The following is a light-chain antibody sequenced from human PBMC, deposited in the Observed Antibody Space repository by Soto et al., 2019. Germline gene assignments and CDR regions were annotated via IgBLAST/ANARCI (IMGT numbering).Light chain of an antibody. CDR1: SSNIGAGYG. V-gene: IGLV1-40*01. CDR3: SSFTSTNTWV. J-gene: IGLJ3*02. Sequence: QSVLTQPPSVSGAPGQRVTISCTGSSSNIGAGYGVHWYQQLPGAAPKLLIYGNTNRPSGVPDRISGSQSGTSASLAITGLQAEDEGDYYCSSFTSTNTWVFGGGTKLTVL. CDR2: GNT.